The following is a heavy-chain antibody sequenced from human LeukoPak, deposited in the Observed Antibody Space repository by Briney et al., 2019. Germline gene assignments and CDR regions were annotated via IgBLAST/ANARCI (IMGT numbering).Heavy chain of an antibody. CDR2: IYYSGSA. J-gene: IGHJ3*02. V-gene: IGHV4-61*01. Sequence: SETLSLTCTVSGGSVSSGSYYWSWIRQPPGKGLEWIGYIYYSGSANYNPSLKRRVTISVDTSKNQFSLKLSSVTAADTAVYYCASPYDSSGYDAFDIWGQGTMVTVSS. CDR3: ASPYDSSGYDAFDI. CDR1: GGSVSSGSYY. D-gene: IGHD3-22*01.